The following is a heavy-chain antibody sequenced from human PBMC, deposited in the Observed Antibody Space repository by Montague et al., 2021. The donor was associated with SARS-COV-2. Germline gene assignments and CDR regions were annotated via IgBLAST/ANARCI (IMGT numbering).Heavy chain of an antibody. CDR2: ISYDGSNK. Sequence: SLRLSCAASGFTFSSYAMHWVRQAPGKGLEWVAVISYDGSNKYYADSVKGRFTISRDNPKNTLYLQMNSLRAEDTAVYYCARDRRYYDSSVYPGVAYNWFDPWGQGTLATVSS. CDR1: GFTFSSYA. J-gene: IGHJ5*02. V-gene: IGHV3-30-3*01. D-gene: IGHD3-22*01. CDR3: ARDRRYYDSSVYPGVAYNWFDP.